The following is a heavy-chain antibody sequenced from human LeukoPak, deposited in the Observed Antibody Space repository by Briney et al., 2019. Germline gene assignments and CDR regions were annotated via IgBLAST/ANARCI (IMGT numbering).Heavy chain of an antibody. Sequence: GGSLRLSCAASGFTFSSYAMSWVRQAPGKGLEWVSAISGSGGSTYYADSVKGRFTISRDNSKNTLYLQMNSVRAEDTAVYYCAKENVEMATIYSPFDYWAQGTLVTVSS. D-gene: IGHD5-24*01. V-gene: IGHV3-23*01. J-gene: IGHJ4*02. CDR1: GFTFSSYA. CDR3: AKENVEMATIYSPFDY. CDR2: ISGSGGST.